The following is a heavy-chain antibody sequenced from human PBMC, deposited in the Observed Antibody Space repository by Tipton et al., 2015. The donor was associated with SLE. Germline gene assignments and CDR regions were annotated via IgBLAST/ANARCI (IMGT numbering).Heavy chain of an antibody. CDR3: ARGSDGEYVRYFDV. Sequence: TLSLTCTVSGGSISFDYWSWIRQSAGRGLEWIGRIYSSGDRDYNPSPRSRVTMSIDASQNRVSLRLKSVSAADTVVYYCARGSDGEYVRYFDVWGPGTLVTVSS. V-gene: IGHV4-4*07. CDR2: IYSSGDR. CDR1: GGSISFDY. J-gene: IGHJ2*01. D-gene: IGHD4-17*01.